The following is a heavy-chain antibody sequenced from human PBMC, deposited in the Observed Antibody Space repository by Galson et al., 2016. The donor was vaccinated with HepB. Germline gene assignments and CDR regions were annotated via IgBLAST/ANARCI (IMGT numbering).Heavy chain of an antibody. D-gene: IGHD6-13*01. V-gene: IGHV3-23*01. CDR3: AKVLPYSAGHGMDV. J-gene: IGHJ6*01. CDR1: GFTFSNYA. Sequence: SLRLSCAASGFTFSNYAMSWVRQAPGKGLEWVSLISGGSTYYADSVKGRFTISRDNSKYTLYLQMNTLRAEDTAVYYCAKVLPYSAGHGMDVRGQGTTATVSS. CDR2: ISGGST.